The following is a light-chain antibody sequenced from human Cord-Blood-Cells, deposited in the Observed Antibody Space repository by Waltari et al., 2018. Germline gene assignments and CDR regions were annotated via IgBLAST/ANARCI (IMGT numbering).Light chain of an antibody. J-gene: IGLJ3*02. Sequence: SYVLTQPPSVSVAPGKTARITCGGNNIGSKSVHWYQQKPGQAPVRVIYYDSDRPPGIPERFSGSNSGNTATLTISRVEAGDEADYYCQVWDSSSDHWVFGGGTKLTVL. CDR2: YDS. CDR1: NIGSKS. V-gene: IGLV3-21*04. CDR3: QVWDSSSDHWV.